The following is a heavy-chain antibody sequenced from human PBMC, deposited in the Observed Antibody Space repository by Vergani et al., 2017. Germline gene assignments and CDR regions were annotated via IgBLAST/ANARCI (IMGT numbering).Heavy chain of an antibody. V-gene: IGHV3-33*01. Sequence: QVQLVESGGGVVQPGRSLRLSCAASGFTFSSYSMHWVRQAPGKGLEWVAVIWYDGSNKYYADSVKGRFTISRDNSKNTLYLQMNSLRAEDTAVYYCAREPPGYECWSGYDRGMDVWGQGTTVTVSS. D-gene: IGHD3-3*01. J-gene: IGHJ6*02. CDR2: IWYDGSNK. CDR3: AREPPGYECWSGYDRGMDV. CDR1: GFTFSSYS.